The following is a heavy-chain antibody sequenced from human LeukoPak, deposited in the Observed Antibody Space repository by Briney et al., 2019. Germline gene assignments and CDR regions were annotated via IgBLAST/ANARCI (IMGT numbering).Heavy chain of an antibody. CDR2: IIPIFGIA. D-gene: IGHD2-15*01. J-gene: IGHJ2*01. CDR1: GGTFSSYA. V-gene: IGHV1-69*04. CDR3: ARANPVVAAVKDYWYFDL. Sequence: GASVKVSCKASGGTFSSYAISWVRQAPGQGLEWMGRIIPIFGIANYAQKFQGRVTITADKSTSTAYMELSSLRSEDTAVYYCARANPVVAAVKDYWYFDLWGRGTLVTVSS.